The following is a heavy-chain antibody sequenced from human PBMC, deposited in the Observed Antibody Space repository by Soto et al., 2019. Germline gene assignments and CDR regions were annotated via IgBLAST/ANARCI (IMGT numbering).Heavy chain of an antibody. J-gene: IGHJ6*02. D-gene: IGHD4-17*01. CDR2: IIPIFGTA. V-gene: IGHV1-69*13. Sequence: GASVKVSCKASGGTFSSYAISWVRQAPGQGLEWMGGIIPIFGTANYAQKFQGRVTITADESTSTAYMELSSLRSEDTAVYYCAREPSTTVASYYYYYGMDVWGQGTTVTVSS. CDR3: AREPSTTVASYYYYYGMDV. CDR1: GGTFSSYA.